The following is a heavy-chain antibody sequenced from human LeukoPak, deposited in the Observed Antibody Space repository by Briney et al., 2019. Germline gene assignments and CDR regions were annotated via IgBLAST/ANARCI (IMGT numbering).Heavy chain of an antibody. D-gene: IGHD4/OR15-4a*01. CDR3: SRGGANDL. Sequence: KASETLPLTCTVVGGSITSDYWSWIRQPAGKGLEWIGRIFTSGSTTYNPSLKSRVTMSLDTSKNQFFLKLSSVTAADTAAYFCSRGGANDLWGQGTLVTVSS. CDR2: IFTSGST. J-gene: IGHJ5*02. CDR1: GGSITSDY. V-gene: IGHV4-4*07.